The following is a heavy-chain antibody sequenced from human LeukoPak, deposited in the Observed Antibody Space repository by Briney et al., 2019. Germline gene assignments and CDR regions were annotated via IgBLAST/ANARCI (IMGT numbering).Heavy chain of an antibody. CDR2: ISSSSSYI. D-gene: IGHD3-10*01. CDR1: GFTFSSYS. CDR3: ASAVYYGSGSRDY. Sequence: GGSLRLSCAASGFTFSSYSMNWVRQAPGKGLEWVSPISSSSSYIYYADSVKGRFTISRDNAKNSLYLQMNSLRAEDTAVYYCASAVYYGSGSRDYWGQGTLVTVSS. V-gene: IGHV3-21*01. J-gene: IGHJ4*02.